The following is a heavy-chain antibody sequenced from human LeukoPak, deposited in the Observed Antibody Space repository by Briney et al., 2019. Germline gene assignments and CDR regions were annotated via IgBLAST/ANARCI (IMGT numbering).Heavy chain of an antibody. V-gene: IGHV1-24*01. Sequence: ASVKVSCKVSGYTLTELSMHWVRQAPGKGLEWMGGFDPEDGETIYAQKFQGRVTMTEDTSTDTAYMELSSLRSEDTAVYYCATDFLVGATRLASAFDIWGQGTMVTVSS. J-gene: IGHJ3*02. CDR1: GYTLTELS. CDR3: ATDFLVGATRLASAFDI. CDR2: FDPEDGET. D-gene: IGHD1-26*01.